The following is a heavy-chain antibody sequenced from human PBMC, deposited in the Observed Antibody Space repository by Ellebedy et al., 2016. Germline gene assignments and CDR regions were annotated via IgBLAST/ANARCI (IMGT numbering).Heavy chain of an antibody. V-gene: IGHV3-21*01. Sequence: GESLKISXAASGFTFSSYSMNWVRQAPGKGLEWVSSISSSSSYIYYADSVKGRFTISRDNAKNSLYLQMNSLRAEDTAVYYCARAGNYYYYMDVWGKGTTVTVSS. D-gene: IGHD3-10*01. J-gene: IGHJ6*03. CDR3: ARAGNYYYYMDV. CDR2: ISSSSSYI. CDR1: GFTFSSYS.